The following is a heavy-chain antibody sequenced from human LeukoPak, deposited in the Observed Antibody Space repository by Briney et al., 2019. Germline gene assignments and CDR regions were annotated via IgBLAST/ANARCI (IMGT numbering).Heavy chain of an antibody. D-gene: IGHD2-2*01. Sequence: PGGSLRLSCAASGFTFSSYGMHWVRQAPGKGLEWVAFIRYDGSNKYYADSVKGRFTISRDNSKNTLYLQMNSLRAEDTAVYYCAKDLKGYCSSTSCQADYWGQGTLVTVSP. J-gene: IGHJ4*02. CDR1: GFTFSSYG. CDR3: AKDLKGYCSSTSCQADY. V-gene: IGHV3-30*02. CDR2: IRYDGSNK.